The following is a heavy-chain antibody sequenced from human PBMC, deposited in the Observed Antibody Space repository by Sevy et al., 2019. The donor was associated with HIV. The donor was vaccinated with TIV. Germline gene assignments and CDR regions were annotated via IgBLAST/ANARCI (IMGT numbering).Heavy chain of an antibody. CDR1: GGSITSLY. Sequence: SETLSLTCTVSGGSITSLYWNWIRQPPGKGLEWIANIYYDGHINYNPSLKSRVTLSLDTSKNQFSLRLTTVTAADTAMYYCAGENAWGRGYSWGQGTLVTVSS. D-gene: IGHD1-26*01. CDR2: IYYDGHI. V-gene: IGHV4-59*08. J-gene: IGHJ4*02. CDR3: AGENAWGRGYS.